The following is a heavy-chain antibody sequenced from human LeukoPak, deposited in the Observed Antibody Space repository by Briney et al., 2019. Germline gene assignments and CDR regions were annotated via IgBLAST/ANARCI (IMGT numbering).Heavy chain of an antibody. V-gene: IGHV1-2*02. J-gene: IGHJ3*02. CDR1: GYTFTGYY. CDR2: FNPSSGGT. Sequence: ASVKVSCKASGYTFTGYYIHWVRQAPGQGLEWMGWFNPSSGGTHYAQKFQGGVTMTGDTSISTAYMELSRLRSDDTAVYYCARLWSLGGTFDIWGQGTMVTVSS. D-gene: IGHD3-3*01. CDR3: ARLWSLGGTFDI.